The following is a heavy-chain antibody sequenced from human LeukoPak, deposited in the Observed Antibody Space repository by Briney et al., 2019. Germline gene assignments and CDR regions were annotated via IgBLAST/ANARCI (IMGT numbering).Heavy chain of an antibody. Sequence: SETLSLTCTVSGGSISSGGYYWSWIRQPPGKGLEWIGYIYHSGSTYYNPSLKSRVTISVDRSKNQFSLKLSSVTAADTAVYYCARGLGWELLRGDYFDYWGQGTLVTVSS. CDR2: IYHSGST. CDR3: ARGLGWELLRGDYFDY. J-gene: IGHJ4*02. D-gene: IGHD1-26*01. V-gene: IGHV4-30-2*01. CDR1: GGSISSGGYY.